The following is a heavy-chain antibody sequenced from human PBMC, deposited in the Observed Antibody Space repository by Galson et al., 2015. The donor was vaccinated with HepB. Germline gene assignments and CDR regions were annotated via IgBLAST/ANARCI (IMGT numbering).Heavy chain of an antibody. J-gene: IGHJ4*02. CDR3: AKDQFGHCSSTSCYAFDY. CDR1: GFTFDDYA. CDR2: ISWNSGSI. D-gene: IGHD2-2*01. Sequence: SLRLSCAASGFTFDDYAMHWVRQAPGKGLEWVSGISWNSGSIGYADSVKGRFTISRDNAKNSLYLQMNSLRAEDTALYYCAKDQFGHCSSTSCYAFDYWGQGTLVTVSS. V-gene: IGHV3-9*01.